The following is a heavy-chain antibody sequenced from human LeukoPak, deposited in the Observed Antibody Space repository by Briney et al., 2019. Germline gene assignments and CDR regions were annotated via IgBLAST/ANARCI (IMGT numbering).Heavy chain of an antibody. D-gene: IGHD3-22*01. CDR1: GFTFSSYA. CDR3: AKRHQNYYDSSGYDIDY. V-gene: IGHV3-23*01. J-gene: IGHJ4*02. CDR2: ISGSGGST. Sequence: GGSLRLSCAATGFTFSSYAMSWVRQAPGKGLEWVSAISGSGGSTYYADSVKGWFTISRDNSKNTLYLQMNSLRAEDTAVYYCAKRHQNYYDSSGYDIDYWGQGTLVTVSS.